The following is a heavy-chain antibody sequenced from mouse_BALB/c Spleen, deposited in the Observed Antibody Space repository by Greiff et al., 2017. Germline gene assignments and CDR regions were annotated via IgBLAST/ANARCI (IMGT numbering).Heavy chain of an antibody. J-gene: IGHJ4*01. Sequence: VQLQQSGAELARPGASVKLSCKASGYTFTSYWMQWVKQRPGQGLEWIGAIYPGDGDTRYTQKFKGKATLTADKSSSTAYMQLSSLASEDSAVYYCARWGWLLNYYAMDYWGQGTSVTVSS. CDR2: IYPGDGDT. CDR1: GYTFTSYW. V-gene: IGHV1-87*01. D-gene: IGHD2-3*01. CDR3: ARWGWLLNYYAMDY.